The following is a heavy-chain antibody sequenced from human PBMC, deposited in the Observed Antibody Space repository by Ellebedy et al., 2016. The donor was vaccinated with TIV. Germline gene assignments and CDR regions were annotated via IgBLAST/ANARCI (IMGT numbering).Heavy chain of an antibody. D-gene: IGHD4-17*01. CDR3: ATDGSYGDYLSPAHAFVF. CDR2: IRQDGNEK. J-gene: IGHJ3*01. V-gene: IGHV3-7*01. CDR1: GFTFSRYW. Sequence: GGSLRLSCAASGFTFSRYWMSWVRQTPGKGLEWVANIRQDGNEKYYVDSVKGRFTISRDNAKNSLYLQMNSLRAEDTALYYCATDGSYGDYLSPAHAFVFWGQGTMVTVSS.